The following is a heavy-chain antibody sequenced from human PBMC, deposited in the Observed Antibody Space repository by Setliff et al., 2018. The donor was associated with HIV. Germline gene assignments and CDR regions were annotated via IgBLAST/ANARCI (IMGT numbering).Heavy chain of an antibody. J-gene: IGHJ4*02. CDR1: GYTFTGYF. V-gene: IGHV1-2*02. CDR2: INPNGGDT. D-gene: IGHD2-8*02. Sequence: ASVKVSCKGSGYTFTGYFVHWVRLAPGQGLEWMGWINPNGGDTTYAQKFQGRVTMTRDTSISTAYMELSRLTSDDTALYYCAREADYSDTGGQYRYWGQGTLVTVSS. CDR3: AREADYSDTGGQYRY.